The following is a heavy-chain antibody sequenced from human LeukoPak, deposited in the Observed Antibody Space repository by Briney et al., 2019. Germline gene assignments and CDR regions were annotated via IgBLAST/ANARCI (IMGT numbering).Heavy chain of an antibody. CDR3: EKDIRYRGSYPFDY. Sequence: PGGSLRLSCAASGFTFDDYAMHWVRQAPGKGLEWVSGISWNSGSIGYADSVKGRFTISRDNAKNSLYLQMNSLRAEDTALYYCEKDIRYRGSYPFDYGAKGPLATVPS. J-gene: IGHJ4*02. D-gene: IGHD1-26*01. V-gene: IGHV3-9*01. CDR2: ISWNSGSI. CDR1: GFTFDDYA.